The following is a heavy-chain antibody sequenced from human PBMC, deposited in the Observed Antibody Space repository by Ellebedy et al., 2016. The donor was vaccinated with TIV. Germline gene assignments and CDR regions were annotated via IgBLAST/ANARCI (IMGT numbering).Heavy chain of an antibody. CDR3: ARADFWSGYGYYYYYYGMDV. CDR1: GGSISSYY. CDR2: IYYSGST. J-gene: IGHJ6*02. D-gene: IGHD3-3*01. Sequence: MPSETLFLTCTVSGGSISSYYWSWIRQPPGKGLEWIGYIYYSGSTNYNPSLKSRVTISVDTSKNQFSLKLSSVTAADTAVYYCARADFWSGYGYYYYYYGMDVWGQGTTVTVSS. V-gene: IGHV4-59*01.